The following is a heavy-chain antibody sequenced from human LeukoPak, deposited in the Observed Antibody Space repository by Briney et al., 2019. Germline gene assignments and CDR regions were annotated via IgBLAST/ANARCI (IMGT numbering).Heavy chain of an antibody. CDR2: ISNSGATR. D-gene: IGHD1-26*01. Sequence: TGGSLRLSCAASGFTFRNYAMTWVRQAPGKGLEWVSLISNSGATRHYADSVKGRFTISRDNSENTLYLQMNSLRAEDTALYSCATVPYSGTYSYFDYWGQGILVTVSS. V-gene: IGHV3-23*01. CDR3: ATVPYSGTYSYFDY. CDR1: GFTFRNYA. J-gene: IGHJ4*02.